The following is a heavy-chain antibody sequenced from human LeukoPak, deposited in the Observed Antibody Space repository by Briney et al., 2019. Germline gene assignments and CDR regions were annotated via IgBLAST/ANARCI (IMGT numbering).Heavy chain of an antibody. CDR1: GYTRTELS. V-gene: IGHV1-24*01. J-gene: IGHJ4*02. D-gene: IGHD3-3*01. CDR2: FDPEDGET. Sequence: ASVKASCKVSGYTRTELSMHWVRQAPGKGLEWMGGFDPEDGETIYAQKFQGRVTMTEDTSTDTAYMELSSLRSEDTAVYYCATGVLRVLGEVTPDFDYWGQGTLVTVSS. CDR3: ATGVLRVLGEVTPDFDY.